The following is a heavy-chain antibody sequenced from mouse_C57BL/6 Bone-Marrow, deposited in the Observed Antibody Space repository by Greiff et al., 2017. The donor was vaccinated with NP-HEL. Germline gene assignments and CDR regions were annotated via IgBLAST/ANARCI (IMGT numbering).Heavy chain of an antibody. J-gene: IGHJ4*01. V-gene: IGHV1-52*01. CDR3: AGRGSYDAMDY. CDR2: IDPSDSET. CDR1: GYTFTSYW. D-gene: IGHD1-1*02. Sequence: QVQLQQPGAELVRPGSSVKLSCKASGYTFTSYWMHWVKQRPIQGLEWIGNIDPSDSETHYNQKFKDKATVTVDKSSSTAYMQLSSLTSEDSAVYDCAGRGSYDAMDYWGQGTSVTVSS.